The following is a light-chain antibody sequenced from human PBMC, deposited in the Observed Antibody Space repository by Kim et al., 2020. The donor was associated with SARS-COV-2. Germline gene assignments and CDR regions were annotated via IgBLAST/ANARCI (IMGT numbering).Light chain of an antibody. J-gene: IGKJ1*01. CDR3: QQYHSGSRA. Sequence: DIQMTQSPSTLSASVGDRVTITCRASQSIDIWLAWYQQRPGRAPKLLIYDASDLESGVPARFSGSGSGTEFTLTISSLQPDDFATYYCQQYHSGSRAFGQGTKVDIK. CDR1: QSIDIW. V-gene: IGKV1-5*01. CDR2: DAS.